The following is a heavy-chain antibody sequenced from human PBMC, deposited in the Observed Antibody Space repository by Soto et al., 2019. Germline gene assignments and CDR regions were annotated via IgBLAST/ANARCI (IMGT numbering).Heavy chain of an antibody. Sequence: GGSLRLSCAASGFTVSSNYMSWVRQAPGKGLEWVSVIYSGGSTYYADSVKGRFTISRDNSKNTLYLQMNSLRAEDTAVYYCARPWNYYDSSGYPSLGDYWGQGTLVTVSS. J-gene: IGHJ4*02. CDR3: ARPWNYYDSSGYPSLGDY. V-gene: IGHV3-53*01. D-gene: IGHD3-22*01. CDR2: IYSGGST. CDR1: GFTVSSNY.